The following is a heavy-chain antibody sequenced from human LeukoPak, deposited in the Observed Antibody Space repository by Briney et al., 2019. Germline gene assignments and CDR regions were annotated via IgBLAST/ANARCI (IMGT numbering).Heavy chain of an antibody. Sequence: PSETLSLTCAVYGGSFSGYYWSWIRQPPGKGLEWIGEINHSGSTNYNPSLKSRVAISLDTSKNQFPLKLSSLTAADTAVDYCAKSNGYVVIYSWGTGIMVT. D-gene: IGHD3-22*01. CDR3: AKSNGYVVIYS. J-gene: IGHJ3*01. CDR2: INHSGST. CDR1: GGSFSGYY. V-gene: IGHV4-34*01.